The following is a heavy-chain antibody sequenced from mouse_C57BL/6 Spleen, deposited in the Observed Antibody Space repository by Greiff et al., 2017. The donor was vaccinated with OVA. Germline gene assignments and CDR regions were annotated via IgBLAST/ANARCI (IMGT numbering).Heavy chain of an antibody. D-gene: IGHD1-1*01. CDR1: GFTFSDFY. CDR2: SRNKANDYTT. J-gene: IGHJ4*01. V-gene: IGHV7-1*01. CDR3: ARDGYYGSSYGAMDY. Sequence: EVKLMESGGGLVQSGRSLRLSCATSGFTFSDFYMEWVRQAPGKGLEWIAASRNKANDYTTEYSASVKGRFIVSRDTSQSILYLQMNALRAEDTAIYYCARDGYYGSSYGAMDYWGQGTSVTVSS.